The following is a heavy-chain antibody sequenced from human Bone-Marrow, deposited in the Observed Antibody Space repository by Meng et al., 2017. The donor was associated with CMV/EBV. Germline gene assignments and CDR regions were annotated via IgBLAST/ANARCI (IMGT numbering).Heavy chain of an antibody. D-gene: IGHD3-22*01. Sequence: SETLSLTFTVSGGSVSSGSYYWSWIRQPPGKGLEWIGYIYYSGSTNYNPSLKSRVTISVDTSKNQFSLKLSSVTAADTAVYYCARDVGAGYYTANGMDVWGQGTTVTVSS. V-gene: IGHV4-61*01. CDR1: GGSVSSGSYY. J-gene: IGHJ6*02. CDR3: ARDVGAGYYTANGMDV. CDR2: IYYSGST.